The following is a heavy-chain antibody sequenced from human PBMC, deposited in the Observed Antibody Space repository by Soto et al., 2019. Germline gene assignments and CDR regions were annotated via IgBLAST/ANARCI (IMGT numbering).Heavy chain of an antibody. V-gene: IGHV3-21*01. D-gene: IGHD2-15*01. CDR2: ISSSSSYI. CDR3: AIQCSGGSCYSADY. J-gene: IGHJ4*02. CDR1: GFTFSSYS. Sequence: EVQLVESGGGLVKPGGSLRLSCAASGFTFSSYSMNWVRQAPGKGLEWVSSISSSSSYIYYADSVKGRFTISRDNAKNSLYLQMNSLRAEDTAVYYCAIQCSGGSCYSADYWGQGTLVTVSS.